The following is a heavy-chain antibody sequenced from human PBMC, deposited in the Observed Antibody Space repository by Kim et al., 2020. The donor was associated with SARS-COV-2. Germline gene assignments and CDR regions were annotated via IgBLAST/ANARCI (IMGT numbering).Heavy chain of an antibody. Sequence: GGSLILSCAASGFTFSSYSMNWVRQAPGKGLEWVSSISSSSSYIYYADSVKGRFTISRDNAKNSLYLQMNSLRAEDTAVYYCARDYSSSWRWNNWFDPWGQGTLVTVSS. J-gene: IGHJ5*02. V-gene: IGHV3-21*01. D-gene: IGHD6-13*01. CDR1: GFTFSSYS. CDR2: ISSSSSYI. CDR3: ARDYSSSWRWNNWFDP.